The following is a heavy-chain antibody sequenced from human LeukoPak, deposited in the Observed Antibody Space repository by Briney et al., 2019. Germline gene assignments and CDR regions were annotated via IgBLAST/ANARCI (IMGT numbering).Heavy chain of an antibody. J-gene: IGHJ2*01. CDR1: GFTFSNYA. CDR2: ITGSSGST. Sequence: GGSLRLSCAASGFTFSNYAMSWVRQAPGKGLEWVSAITGSSGSTYYADSVRGRFTISRDNSKNTLYLQMNSLRAEDTAVYYCAKRRSSGPGDFDLWGRGTLVTVSS. V-gene: IGHV3-23*01. CDR3: AKRRSSGPGDFDL. D-gene: IGHD6-19*01.